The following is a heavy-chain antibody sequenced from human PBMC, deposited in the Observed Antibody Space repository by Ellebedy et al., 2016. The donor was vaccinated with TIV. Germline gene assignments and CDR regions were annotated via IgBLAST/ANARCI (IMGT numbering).Heavy chain of an antibody. CDR2: INPNSGDT. V-gene: IGHV1-2*02. J-gene: IGHJ3*02. Sequence: ASVKVSCXASGYTFTDYYMHWVRQAPGQGLEWMGWINPNSGDTDYAQKFQGRVAMTRDTSISTAYLELSRLRSDDTAVYYCARKNKIYSHTSGHIVFDIWGQGTVVTVSS. D-gene: IGHD3-22*01. CDR1: GYTFTDYY. CDR3: ARKNKIYSHTSGHIVFDI.